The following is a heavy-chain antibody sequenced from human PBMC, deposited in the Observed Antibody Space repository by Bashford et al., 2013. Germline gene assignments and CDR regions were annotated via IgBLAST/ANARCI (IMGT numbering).Heavy chain of an antibody. Sequence: ASVKVSCKASGYTFTSYGISWVRQAPGQGLEWMGWISAYNGNTNYAQKLQGRVTMTTDTSTSTAYMELRSLRSDDTAVYYCARLISELGYCSGGSCYGWFDPWGQGTLVTVSS. V-gene: IGHV1-18*04. J-gene: IGHJ5*02. CDR3: ARLISELGYCSGGSCYGWFDP. D-gene: IGHD2-15*01. CDR2: ISAYNGNT. CDR1: GYTFTSYG.